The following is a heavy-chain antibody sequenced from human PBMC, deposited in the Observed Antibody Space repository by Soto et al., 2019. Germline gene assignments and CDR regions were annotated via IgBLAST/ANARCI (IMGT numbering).Heavy chain of an antibody. Sequence: GGSLRLSCAASGFTFISYAMHWVLQAPGKGLEWVAVISYDGSNKYYADSVKGRFTISRDNSKNTLYLQMNSLRAEDTAVYYCARGIAAAGISYYYYGMDVWGQGTTVTVSS. D-gene: IGHD6-13*01. CDR1: GFTFISYA. CDR2: ISYDGSNK. J-gene: IGHJ6*02. CDR3: ARGIAAAGISYYYYGMDV. V-gene: IGHV3-30-3*01.